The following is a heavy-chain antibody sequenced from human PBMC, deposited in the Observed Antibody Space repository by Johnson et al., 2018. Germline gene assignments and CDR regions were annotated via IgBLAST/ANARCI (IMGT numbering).Heavy chain of an antibody. J-gene: IGHJ3*02. Sequence: VQLVEAGGGVVQPGRSLRLSCAASGFIFSIYGMHWVRQAPGKGLEWVAVISYDGSNKYYADSVKGRFPISRDNSKNTLDLQMNSLRAEDTALYYGAKDPSTEGVTADAVDIWGQGTMVTVSS. CDR3: AKDPSTEGVTADAVDI. V-gene: IGHV3-30*18. D-gene: IGHD2-21*02. CDR2: ISYDGSNK. CDR1: GFIFSIYG.